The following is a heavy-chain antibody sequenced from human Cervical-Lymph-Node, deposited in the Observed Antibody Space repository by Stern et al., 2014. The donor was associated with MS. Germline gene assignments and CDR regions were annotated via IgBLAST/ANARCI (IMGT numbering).Heavy chain of an antibody. J-gene: IGHJ4*02. V-gene: IGHV1-2*02. CDR1: GYTFNDNY. D-gene: IGHD3-10*01. Sequence: VQLVQSGAEVKKPGASVKVSCKASGYTFNDNYLHWVLQAPGQGLQWVGWVNPNKGATRYAQTFEGRVTMTRDTSIGTVYMELSRLRHDDTAVYYCARDPRRYASGRLDYWGQGTLVTVSS. CDR2: VNPNKGAT. CDR3: ARDPRRYASGRLDY.